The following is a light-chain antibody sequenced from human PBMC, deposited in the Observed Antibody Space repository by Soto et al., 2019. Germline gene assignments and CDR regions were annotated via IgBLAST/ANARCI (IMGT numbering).Light chain of an antibody. J-gene: IGKJ2*01. Sequence: EIVLTQSPATLSLSPGERATLFCRASQSISSSLAWYQHKSGQAPRLLIYDASNRATGIPARFSGGGSGTDFTLTISSLEPEDLAVYYCQQRSNWPPTFGQGTKLEIK. CDR2: DAS. V-gene: IGKV3-11*01. CDR1: QSISSS. CDR3: QQRSNWPPT.